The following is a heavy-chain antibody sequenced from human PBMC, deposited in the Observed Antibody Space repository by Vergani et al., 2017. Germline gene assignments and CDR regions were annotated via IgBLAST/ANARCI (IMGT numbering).Heavy chain of an antibody. J-gene: IGHJ6*03. Sequence: QVQLVESGGGLVKPGGSLRLSCAASGFTFSDSYMSWIRQAPGKGLEWVSYISSSGSTIYYADSVKGRFTISRDNAKNSLYLQINSLRAEDTAVYYCARCGLGPEGSSWSYYYYYSYMDVWGKGTTVTVSS. V-gene: IGHV3-11*01. CDR2: ISSSGSTI. CDR3: ARCGLGPEGSSWSYYYYYSYMDV. D-gene: IGHD6-13*01. CDR1: GFTFSDSY.